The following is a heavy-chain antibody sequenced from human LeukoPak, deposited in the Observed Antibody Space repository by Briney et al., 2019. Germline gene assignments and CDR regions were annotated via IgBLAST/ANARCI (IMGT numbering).Heavy chain of an antibody. CDR2: IYYSGST. J-gene: IGHJ4*02. CDR3: ARHSSRYYFDY. D-gene: IGHD6-6*01. Sequence: PSETLSLTCTVSGGSISSYYWSWIRQPPGKGLEWIGYIYYSGSTNYNPSLKSRVTISVDTSKNQFSLNLSSVTAADTAVYYCARHSSRYYFDYWGRGTLVTVSS. V-gene: IGHV4-59*08. CDR1: GGSISSYY.